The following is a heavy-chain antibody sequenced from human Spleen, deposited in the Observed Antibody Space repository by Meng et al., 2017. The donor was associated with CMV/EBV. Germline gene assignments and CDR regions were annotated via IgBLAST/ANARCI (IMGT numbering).Heavy chain of an antibody. CDR2: IISILGIA. CDR1: GGTFSSYT. J-gene: IGHJ5*02. V-gene: IGHV1-69*04. Sequence: SVKVSCKASGGTFSSYTISWVRQAPGQGLEWMGRIISILGIANYAQKFQGRVTITADKSTSTAYMELSSLRSEDTAVYYCAREGDIVVVVAAIRGGNNWFDPWGQGTLVTVSS. D-gene: IGHD2-15*01. CDR3: AREGDIVVVVAAIRGGNNWFDP.